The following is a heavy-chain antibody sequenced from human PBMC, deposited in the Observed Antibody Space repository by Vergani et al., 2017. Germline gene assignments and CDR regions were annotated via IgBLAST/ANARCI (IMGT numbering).Heavy chain of an antibody. CDR1: GGSVSSGSYY. CDR3: AQSNGAAAGSYDY. J-gene: IGHJ4*02. V-gene: IGHV4-61*02. D-gene: IGHD6-13*01. Sequence: QVQLQESGPGLVKPSQTLSLTCTVSGGSVSSGSYYWSWIRQPAGKGLEWIGRIYTSGSTYYNPSLKSRVTISVDRSKNQFSLKLSSVTAADTAVYYCAQSNGAAAGSYDYWGQGTLVTVSS. CDR2: IYTSGST.